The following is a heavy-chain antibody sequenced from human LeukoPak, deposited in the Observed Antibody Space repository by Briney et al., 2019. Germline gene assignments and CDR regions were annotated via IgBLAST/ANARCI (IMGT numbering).Heavy chain of an antibody. Sequence: GGSLRLSCAASGFTFSSYAMTWVRQAPGKGLEWVSGISGSGDTTHYAGSVKGRFTTSRDNSKNTLYLQMNRLRAEDTAVYYCAKGDYDRSGYSFARIFQHWGQGTLVTVSS. CDR1: GFTFSSYA. CDR2: ISGSGDTT. J-gene: IGHJ1*01. D-gene: IGHD3-22*01. V-gene: IGHV3-23*01. CDR3: AKGDYDRSGYSFARIFQH.